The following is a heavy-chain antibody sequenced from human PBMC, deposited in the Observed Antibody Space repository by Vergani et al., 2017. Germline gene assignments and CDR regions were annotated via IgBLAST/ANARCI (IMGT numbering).Heavy chain of an antibody. CDR1: GGSISSYY. J-gene: IGHJ6*03. CDR2: IYTSGST. Sequence: QVQLQESGPGLVKPSETLSLTCTVSGGSISSYYWSWIRQPPGKGLEWIGYIYTSGSTNYNPSLKSRVTISVDTSKNQFSLKLSSVTAADTAVYYCASPLGYCSSTSCYNLNYYYYYMDVWGKGTTVTVSS. D-gene: IGHD2-2*02. CDR3: ASPLGYCSSTSCYNLNYYYYYMDV. V-gene: IGHV4-4*09.